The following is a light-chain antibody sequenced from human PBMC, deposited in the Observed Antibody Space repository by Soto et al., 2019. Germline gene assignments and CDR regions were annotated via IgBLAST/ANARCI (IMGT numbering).Light chain of an antibody. CDR2: SVT. Sequence: QSLLAQPRSVSGSPVQSVTISCSGTNSDVCGYNSFAWYQQKPGESPKLLLYSVTKRPSGVPDRFSGSKSGNMASLIISGLQDEDEDDYYCCAYAGRSXNYVVGTGTKVXV. J-gene: IGLJ1*01. V-gene: IGLV2-11*01. CDR1: NSDVCGYNS. CDR3: CAYAGRSXNYV.